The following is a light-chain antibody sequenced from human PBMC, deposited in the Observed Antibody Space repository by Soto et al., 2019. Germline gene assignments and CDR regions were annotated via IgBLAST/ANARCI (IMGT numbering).Light chain of an antibody. Sequence: AIQMTQSPSSLSASVGDRVTITCRASQDIRNELGWYQQKPGKAPKALIYGVSNLQSGVPSRFSGSGSGTDFTITISSLQPEDFAVYYCLQDHNYPRTFGQGTKVEIK. J-gene: IGKJ1*01. CDR3: LQDHNYPRT. CDR2: GVS. V-gene: IGKV1-6*01. CDR1: QDIRNE.